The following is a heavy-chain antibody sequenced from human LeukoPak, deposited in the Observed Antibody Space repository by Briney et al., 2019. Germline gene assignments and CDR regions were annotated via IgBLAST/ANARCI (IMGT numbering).Heavy chain of an antibody. Sequence: GESLKISCKGSGYSFFTYWIGWVRQMPGKGLEWMGIIYPDDSDTRYSPSFQGQVTISVDKSIKTAFLQWTSLKASDTAMYYCGRKTGKLYHNYVSFDYWGQGTLVTVAS. CDR2: IYPDDSDT. J-gene: IGHJ4*02. V-gene: IGHV5-51*01. D-gene: IGHD3-10*02. CDR1: GYSFFTYW. CDR3: GRKTGKLYHNYVSFDY.